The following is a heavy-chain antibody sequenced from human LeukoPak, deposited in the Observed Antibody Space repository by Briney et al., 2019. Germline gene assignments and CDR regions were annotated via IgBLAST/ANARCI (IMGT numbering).Heavy chain of an antibody. Sequence: ETGGALRLSCAASGFTFSDYNMGWIRQARGKGLERVSSISRSGSIKYDAHSVKGRFTISRDNAKNSLFLQMNSLRAEDTAVYYCARVLRYCSGGNCYSGGLGYMDVWGKGTTVTISS. J-gene: IGHJ6*03. D-gene: IGHD2-15*01. CDR2: ISRSGSIK. CDR1: GFTFSDYN. CDR3: ARVLRYCSGGNCYSGGLGYMDV. V-gene: IGHV3-11*01.